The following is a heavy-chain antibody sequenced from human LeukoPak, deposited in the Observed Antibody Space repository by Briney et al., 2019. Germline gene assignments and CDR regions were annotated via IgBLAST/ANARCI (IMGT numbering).Heavy chain of an antibody. J-gene: IGHJ3*02. V-gene: IGHV1-2*02. CDR2: INPNSGGT. CDR3: ARGPDIPRGITGTPPHPFDI. D-gene: IGHD1-20*01. CDR1: GYTFTGYY. Sequence: ASVKVPCKASGYTFTGYYMHWVRQAPGQGLEWMGWINPNSGGTNYAQKFQGRVTMTRDTSISTAYMELSRLRSDDTAVYYCARGPDIPRGITGTPPHPFDIWAKGQWSPSLQ.